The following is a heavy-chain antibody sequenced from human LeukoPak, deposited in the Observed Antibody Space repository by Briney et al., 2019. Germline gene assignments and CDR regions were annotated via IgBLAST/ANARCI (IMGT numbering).Heavy chain of an antibody. Sequence: GEPLKISCKGSGYSFTSYWIGWVRQMPGKGLEWMGIIYPGDSDTRYSPSFQGQVTISADKSISTAYLQWSSLKASDTAMYYCARALLWFGELLWAYYFDYWGQGTLVTVSS. V-gene: IGHV5-51*01. CDR1: GYSFTSYW. D-gene: IGHD3-10*01. CDR3: ARALLWFGELLWAYYFDY. J-gene: IGHJ4*02. CDR2: IYPGDSDT.